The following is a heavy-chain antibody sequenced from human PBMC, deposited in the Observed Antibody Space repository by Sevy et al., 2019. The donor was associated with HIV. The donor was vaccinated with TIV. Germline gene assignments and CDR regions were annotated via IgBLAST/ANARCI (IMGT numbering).Heavy chain of an antibody. CDR2: ISSSSNYI. J-gene: IGHJ4*02. Sequence: GGSLRLSCAASGFTFSSYSMNWVGQAPGKGLEWVSFISSSSNYIYYADSVKGRFTISRDNAKNSLYLQMNSLRAEDTAVYYCARDKSDYDLYFDYWGQGTLVTVSS. CDR3: ARDKSDYDLYFDY. CDR1: GFTFSSYS. V-gene: IGHV3-21*01. D-gene: IGHD4-17*01.